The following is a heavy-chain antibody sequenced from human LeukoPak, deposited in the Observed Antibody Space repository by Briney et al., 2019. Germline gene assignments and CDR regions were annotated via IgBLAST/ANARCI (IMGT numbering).Heavy chain of an antibody. J-gene: IGHJ4*02. CDR1: GFTFSNYY. D-gene: IGHD4-11*01. Sequence: GGSLRLSCAASGFTFSNYYMSWIRQAPGKGLEWVSSISSSSSYIYYADSVKGRFTISRDNAKNSLYLQMNSLRAEDTAVYYCARDSMTTVTSAYWGQGTLVTVSS. CDR3: ARDSMTTVTSAY. V-gene: IGHV3-21*01. CDR2: ISSSSSYI.